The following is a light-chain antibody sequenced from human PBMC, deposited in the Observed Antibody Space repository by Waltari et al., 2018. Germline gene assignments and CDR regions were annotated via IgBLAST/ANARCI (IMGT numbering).Light chain of an antibody. CDR3: QTWGTGIGV. CDR1: SGHSSNV. Sequence: QLVLTQSPSASASLGASVTIPCTLRSGHSSNVVTWHPQQPEKGPRYLMKVNSDGSHSKGDGIPDRFSGSSSGAERYLTISSLQSDDEADYYCQTWGTGIGVFGGGTRLTVL. CDR2: VNSDGSH. J-gene: IGLJ3*02. V-gene: IGLV4-69*01.